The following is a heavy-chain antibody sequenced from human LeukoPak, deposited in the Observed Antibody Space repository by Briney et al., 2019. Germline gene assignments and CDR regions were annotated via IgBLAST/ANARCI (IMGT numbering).Heavy chain of an antibody. Sequence: KPGGSLRLSCAASGFTFSDYYMSWIRQAPGKGLEWVSYISSSGSTIFHADSVKGRITISRDNAENSLFLQMDSLRAEDTGVYYCATSSSWPPGWDYWGQGTLVTVS. J-gene: IGHJ4*02. CDR1: GFTFSDYY. CDR3: ATSSSWPPGWDY. CDR2: ISSSGSTI. V-gene: IGHV3-11*04. D-gene: IGHD6-13*01.